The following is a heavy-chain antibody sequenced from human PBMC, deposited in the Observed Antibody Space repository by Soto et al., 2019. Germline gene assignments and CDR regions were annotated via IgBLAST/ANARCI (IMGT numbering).Heavy chain of an antibody. CDR2: ISAYNGNT. Sequence: ASVKVSCKASGYTFTSYGISWVRQAPGQGLEWMGWISAYNGNTNYAQKLQGRVTMTTDTSTSTAYMELRSPRSDDTAVYYCARKRKVGATWTFDYWGQGTLVTVSS. CDR3: ARKRKVGATWTFDY. V-gene: IGHV1-18*01. CDR1: GYTFTSYG. D-gene: IGHD1-26*01. J-gene: IGHJ4*02.